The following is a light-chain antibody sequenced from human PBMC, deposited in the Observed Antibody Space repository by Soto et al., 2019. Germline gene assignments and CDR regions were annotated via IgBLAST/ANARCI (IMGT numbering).Light chain of an antibody. CDR3: QQYGSSPWT. V-gene: IGKV3-20*01. Sequence: ETVLTQSPGTLSLSPGERATLSCRASQTIRSNYLAWYRQTPGQAPRLLIYGASNRATGIADRFSGSGSGTDFTLIISRLEPEEFALYYCQQYGSSPWTFGPGTKVEIK. CDR1: QTIRSNY. J-gene: IGKJ1*01. CDR2: GAS.